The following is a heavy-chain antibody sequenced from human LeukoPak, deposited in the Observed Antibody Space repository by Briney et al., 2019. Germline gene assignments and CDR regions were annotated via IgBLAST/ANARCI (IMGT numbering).Heavy chain of an antibody. V-gene: IGHV4-39*01. CDR2: IYYSGST. CDR3: ARQEQWLEDIDY. D-gene: IGHD6-19*01. CDR1: GGSISSSSYY. Sequence: SSETLSLTCTVSGGSISSSSYYWGWIRQPPGKGLEWIGSIYYSGSTYYNPSLKSRVTISVDTSKNQFSLKLSSVTAADTAVYYCARQEQWLEDIDYWGQGTLVTVSS. J-gene: IGHJ4*02.